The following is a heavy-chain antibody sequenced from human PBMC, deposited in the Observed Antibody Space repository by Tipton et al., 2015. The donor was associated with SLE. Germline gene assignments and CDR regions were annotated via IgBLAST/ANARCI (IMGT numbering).Heavy chain of an antibody. CDR2: ITGSGAST. Sequence: SLRLSCAASGFTFRGYAMSWVRQAPGEGLGWVSSITGSGASTNYADSVKGRFAIPRDNSHNTLYLQMNGLGAEDTALYYCANGAGAVGGVIVNDPFDIWGQGTMVTVSS. CDR1: GFTFRGYA. D-gene: IGHD3-16*02. CDR3: ANGAGAVGGVIVNDPFDI. V-gene: IGHV3-23*01. J-gene: IGHJ3*02.